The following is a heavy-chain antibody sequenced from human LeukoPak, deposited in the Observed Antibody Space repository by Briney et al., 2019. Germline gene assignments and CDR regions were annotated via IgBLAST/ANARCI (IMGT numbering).Heavy chain of an antibody. CDR1: GYSFTNYW. Sequence: GESLKISCKGSGYSFTNYWIAWVRQMPGKGLEWMGIIYPGDSDTRYSPSFQGQVAISADKSINTAYLQWSSLRSEDTAVYYCASPEVLRYFDWLSLPGGYYYGMDVWGQGTTVTVSS. J-gene: IGHJ6*02. D-gene: IGHD3-9*01. V-gene: IGHV5-51*01. CDR3: ASPEVLRYFDWLSLPGGYYYGMDV. CDR2: IYPGDSDT.